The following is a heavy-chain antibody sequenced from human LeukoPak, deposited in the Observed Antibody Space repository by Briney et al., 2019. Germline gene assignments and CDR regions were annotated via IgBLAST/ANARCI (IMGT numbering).Heavy chain of an antibody. D-gene: IGHD5-18*01. J-gene: IGHJ5*02. CDR2: IYTSGTT. CDR1: GYSISSGYY. Sequence: SETLSLTCTVSGYSISSGYYWSWIRQPAGKGLEWIGRIYTSGTTYYNPSLKSRVTMSVDTSKSQFSLKLSSVTAADTAVYYCARAPPGGYSYGILFDPWGQGTLVTVSS. CDR3: ARAPPGGYSYGILFDP. V-gene: IGHV4-4*07.